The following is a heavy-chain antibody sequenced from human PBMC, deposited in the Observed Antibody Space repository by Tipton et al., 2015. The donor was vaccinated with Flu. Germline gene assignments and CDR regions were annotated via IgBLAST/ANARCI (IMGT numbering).Heavy chain of an antibody. J-gene: IGHJ4*02. V-gene: IGHV4-61*02. CDR2: MYTNGDT. CDR3: ARRKTVTTRLTYFDY. Sequence: TLSLTCTVSGASIGSGSYYWSWIRQPAGKGLEWIGRMYTNGDTNTNPSLKSRVSISLDTSKNQFSLKLSSVTAADTAVYYCARRKTVTTRLTYFDYWGQGTLVTVSS. D-gene: IGHD4-17*01. CDR1: GASIGSGSYY.